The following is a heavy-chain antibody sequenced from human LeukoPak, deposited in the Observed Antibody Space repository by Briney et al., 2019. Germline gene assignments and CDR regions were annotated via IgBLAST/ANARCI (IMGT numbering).Heavy chain of an antibody. J-gene: IGHJ4*02. CDR2: INPSGGST. CDR3: ATNRDGYDDGGY. D-gene: IGHD5-24*01. V-gene: IGHV1-46*01. Sequence: ASVKVSCKASGYTFTSYYMHWVRQAPGQGLEWMGIINPSGGSTSYAQKFQGRVTMTRNTSTSTVYMELSSLRSEDTAVYYCATNRDGYDDGGYWGQGTLVTVSS. CDR1: GYTFTSYY.